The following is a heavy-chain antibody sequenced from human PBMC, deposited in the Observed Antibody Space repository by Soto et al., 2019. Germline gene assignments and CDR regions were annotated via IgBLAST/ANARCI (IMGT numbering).Heavy chain of an antibody. J-gene: IGHJ4*02. CDR3: ARRLYGDYGLYFDY. Sequence: PSETLSLTCTVSGGSISSSSYYWGWIRQPPGKGLEWIGSIYYSGSTYYNPSLKSRVTISVDTSKNQFSLKLSSVTAADTAVYYCARRLYGDYGLYFDYWGRGTLVTVSS. CDR2: IYYSGST. D-gene: IGHD4-17*01. CDR1: GGSISSSSYY. V-gene: IGHV4-39*01.